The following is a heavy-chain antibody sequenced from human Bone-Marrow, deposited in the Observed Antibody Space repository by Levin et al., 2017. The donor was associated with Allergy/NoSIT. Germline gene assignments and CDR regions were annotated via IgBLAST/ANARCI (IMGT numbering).Heavy chain of an antibody. D-gene: IGHD2-8*01. V-gene: IGHV1-18*01. Sequence: GESLKISCTTSAYTFTTYHIIWVRQAPGQGLEWMGRINSYNGDTKYAQKFQARVTMTIDTSTNTAYMELRSLTSDDTALYSCARYLGVPHRKYYYMDVWGKGATVVVSS. CDR1: AYTFTTYH. CDR2: INSYNGDT. J-gene: IGHJ6*03. CDR3: ARYLGVPHRKYYYMDV.